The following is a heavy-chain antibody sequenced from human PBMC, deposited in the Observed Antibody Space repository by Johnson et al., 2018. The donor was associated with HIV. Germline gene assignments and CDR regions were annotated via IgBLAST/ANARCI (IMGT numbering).Heavy chain of an antibody. CDR3: TTDGEDYGDYMNAFDI. V-gene: IGHV3-11*01. Sequence: QMQLVESGGGLVKPGGSLRLSCAASGLIFSDYDMSWIRQAPGKGLEWVSYISSSGSTIYYADSVKGRFTISRDDSKNTLYLQMNSLKTEDTAVYYCTTDGEDYGDYMNAFDIWGQGKMVTVSS. CDR1: GLIFSDYD. D-gene: IGHD4-17*01. CDR2: ISSSGSTI. J-gene: IGHJ3*02.